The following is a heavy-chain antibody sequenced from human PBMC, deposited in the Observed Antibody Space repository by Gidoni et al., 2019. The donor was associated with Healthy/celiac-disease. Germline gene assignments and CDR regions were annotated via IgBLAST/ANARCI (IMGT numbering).Heavy chain of an antibody. D-gene: IGHD3-3*01. Sequence: LTCTVSGGSISSSSYYWGWIRQPPGKGLEWIGSIYYSGSTYYNPSLKSRVTISVDTSKNQFSLKLSSVTAADTAVYYCARQGGGAYDFWSGYGAYNWFDPWGQGTLVTVSS. CDR1: GGSISSSSYY. CDR2: IYYSGST. V-gene: IGHV4-39*01. CDR3: ARQGGGAYDFWSGYGAYNWFDP. J-gene: IGHJ5*02.